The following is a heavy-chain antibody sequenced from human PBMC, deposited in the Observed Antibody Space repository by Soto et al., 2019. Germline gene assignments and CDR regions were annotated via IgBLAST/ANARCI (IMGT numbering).Heavy chain of an antibody. CDR1: RFNFSAAW. V-gene: IGHV3-15*07. J-gene: IGHJ1*01. CDR3: ATVPSSSGPT. D-gene: IGHD6-19*01. Sequence: EMQLVQSGGGLVKPGGSLRLSCVASRFNFSAAWLNWIRQAPGKGLEWFGRIKPKSEGETADYTAPVRGRFTISRDDSQNTLHLQMDSLKTEDAAVYYCATVPSSSGPTWGLGVLVTGSS. CDR2: IKPKSEGETA.